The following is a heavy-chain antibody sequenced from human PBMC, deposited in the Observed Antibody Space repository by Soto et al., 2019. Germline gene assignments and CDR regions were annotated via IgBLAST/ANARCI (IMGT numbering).Heavy chain of an antibody. CDR2: INAANGAT. CDR3: VRDYLLTGFDP. D-gene: IGHD3-9*01. J-gene: IGHJ5*02. CDR1: GYTFTAYT. Sequence: GALVKVSCKASGYTFTAYTIHWVRQAPGQSLEWMGWINAANGATKYSEKFQGRVTITRDTSARTAYMDLSSLTAADTAVYYCVRDYLLTGFDPWGQGALVTVSS. V-gene: IGHV1-3*01.